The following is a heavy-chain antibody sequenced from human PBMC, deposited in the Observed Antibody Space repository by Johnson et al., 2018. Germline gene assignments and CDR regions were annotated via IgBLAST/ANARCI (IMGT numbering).Heavy chain of an antibody. D-gene: IGHD1-26*01. J-gene: IGHJ6*03. CDR2: ISGSGGST. Sequence: VQLVQSGGGLVQPGGSXRLSCAGSGLTFSSYGMTWVRQAPGKGLEWVSAISGSGGSTFYADSVEGRFTISRDTSKNTLYLQMNSLRAEDTAVYYCAKGSGRYSFSYQYYYMDVWGKGTTVTVSS. CDR3: AKGSGRYSFSYQYYYMDV. CDR1: GLTFSSYG. V-gene: IGHV3-23*04.